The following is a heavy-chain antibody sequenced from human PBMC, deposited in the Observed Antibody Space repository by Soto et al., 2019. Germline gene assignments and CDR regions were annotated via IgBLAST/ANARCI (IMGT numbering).Heavy chain of an antibody. V-gene: IGHV4-61*01. CDR1: GGSVSSGSYY. D-gene: IGHD6-19*01. CDR3: ASGISVAGLDY. J-gene: IGHJ4*02. CDR2: IYYSGST. Sequence: SETLSLTCTVSGGSVSSGSYYWSWIRQPPGKGLEWIGYIYYSGSTNYNPSLKSRVTISVDTSKNQFSLKLSSVTAADTAVYYCASGISVAGLDYWGQGTLVTVSS.